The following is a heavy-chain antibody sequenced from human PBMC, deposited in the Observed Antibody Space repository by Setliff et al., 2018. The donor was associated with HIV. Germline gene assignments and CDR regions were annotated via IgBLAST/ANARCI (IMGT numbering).Heavy chain of an antibody. Sequence: SVKVSCKASGGTFSSYAISWVRQAPGQGLEWMGGIMPIFGPANYAQKFQGRVTITTDESTSTAYMELSSLRSEDTAVYYCARGDHYYDSSGYDYWGQGTLVTVSS. CDR1: GGTFSSYA. CDR3: ARGDHYYDSSGYDY. V-gene: IGHV1-69*05. CDR2: IMPIFGPA. D-gene: IGHD3-22*01. J-gene: IGHJ4*02.